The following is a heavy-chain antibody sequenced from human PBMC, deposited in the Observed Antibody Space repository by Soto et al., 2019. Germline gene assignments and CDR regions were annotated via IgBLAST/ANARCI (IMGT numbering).Heavy chain of an antibody. V-gene: IGHV3-48*01. CDR3: ARESYGSLTSCYVCDY. J-gene: IGHJ4*02. D-gene: IGHD2-2*01. Sequence: GGSLRLSCAASGFTFSSYSMNWVRQAPGKGLEWVSYISSSSSSIYYADSVKGRFTIARDNAEDSLHLQMNTLRAEDTAVYYCARESYGSLTSCYVCDYWGQGTLVAVSS. CDR2: ISSSSSSI. CDR1: GFTFSSYS.